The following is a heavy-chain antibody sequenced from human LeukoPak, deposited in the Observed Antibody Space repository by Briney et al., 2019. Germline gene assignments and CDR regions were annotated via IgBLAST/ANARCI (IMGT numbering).Heavy chain of an antibody. V-gene: IGHV4-30-4*01. D-gene: IGHD5-12*01. CDR1: GGSISSRDYY. CDR3: ARVVDIVATIGGFDY. J-gene: IGHJ4*02. Sequence: SQTLSLTCTVSGGSISSRDYYWSWIRQPPGKGLEWIGYIYYSGSTYYNPSLKSRVTISVDTSKNQFSLKLSSVTAADTAVYYCARVVDIVATIGGFDYWGQGTLVTVSS. CDR2: IYYSGST.